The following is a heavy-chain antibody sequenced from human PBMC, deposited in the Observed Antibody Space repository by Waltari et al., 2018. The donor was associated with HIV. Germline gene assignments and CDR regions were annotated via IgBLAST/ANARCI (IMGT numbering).Heavy chain of an antibody. CDR1: GCTFSNYW. J-gene: IGHJ4*02. CDR2: IKQEGSEK. V-gene: IGHV3-7*01. Sequence: EVQLVESGGGLVQPGGSLRLACASSGCTFSNYWMGWVRQAPGKGLEGVANIKQEGSEKYYVDSVKGRFTISRDNAKNSLYLQMNSLRAEDTAVYYCARRDLYYWGQGTLLTVSS. CDR3: ARRDLYY.